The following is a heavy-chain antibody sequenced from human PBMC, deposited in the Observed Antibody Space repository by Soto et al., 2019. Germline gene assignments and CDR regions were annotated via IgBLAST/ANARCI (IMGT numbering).Heavy chain of an antibody. J-gene: IGHJ4*02. D-gene: IGHD1-1*01. CDR1: RFSLSTSGVG. Sequence: SGPTLVNPTQTLTLTSTFSRFSLSTSGVGVGWIRQPPGKALEWLALIYWDDDKRYSPSLKSRLTITKDTSKNQVVLTMTNMDPVDTATYYCAHRKLDDYYFDYWGQGTLVTVSS. V-gene: IGHV2-5*02. CDR2: IYWDDDK. CDR3: AHRKLDDYYFDY.